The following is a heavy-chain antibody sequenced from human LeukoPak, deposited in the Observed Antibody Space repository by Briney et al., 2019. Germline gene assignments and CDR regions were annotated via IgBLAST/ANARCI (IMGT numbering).Heavy chain of an antibody. Sequence: ASVTVSCTASGYTFTSYGISWVRQAPGQGLEWMGWISAYNGNTNYAQKLQGRVTMTTDTSTSTAYMELRSLRSDDTAVYYCARDARNYDSSGYLYYYYYGMDVWGQGTTVTVSS. J-gene: IGHJ6*02. CDR3: ARDARNYDSSGYLYYYYYGMDV. CDR2: ISAYNGNT. CDR1: GYTFTSYG. V-gene: IGHV1-18*01. D-gene: IGHD3-22*01.